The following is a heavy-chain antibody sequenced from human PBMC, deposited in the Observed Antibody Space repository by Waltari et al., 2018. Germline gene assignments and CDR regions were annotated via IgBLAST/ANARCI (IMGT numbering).Heavy chain of an antibody. CDR3: ASEDYSGPIDY. D-gene: IGHD2-15*01. V-gene: IGHV4-61*02. Sequence: QVQLQESGPGLVKPSQTLSLTCTVSGGSISSGSYYWSWIRQPAGKGLEWIGRIYTSGNTNYNPSLKSRVTIPVDTSKNQFSLKLSSVTAADTAVYYCASEDYSGPIDYWGQGTLVTVSS. J-gene: IGHJ4*02. CDR2: IYTSGNT. CDR1: GGSISSGSYY.